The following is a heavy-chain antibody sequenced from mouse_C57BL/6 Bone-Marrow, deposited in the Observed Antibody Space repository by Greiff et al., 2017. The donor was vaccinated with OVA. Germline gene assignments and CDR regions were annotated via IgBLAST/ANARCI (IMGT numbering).Heavy chain of an antibody. V-gene: IGHV1-81*01. CDR2: IYPRSGNT. D-gene: IGHD1-1*01. CDR1: GYTFTSYG. J-gene: IGHJ1*03. CDR3: ARPYYYGSSYRYFDV. Sequence: VQLQQSGAELARPGASVKLSCKASGYTFTSYGISWVKQRTGQGLEWIGEIYPRSGNTYYNEKFKGKATLTADQSSSPAYMELRSLTSEDSAVYFCARPYYYGSSYRYFDVWGTGTTVTVSS.